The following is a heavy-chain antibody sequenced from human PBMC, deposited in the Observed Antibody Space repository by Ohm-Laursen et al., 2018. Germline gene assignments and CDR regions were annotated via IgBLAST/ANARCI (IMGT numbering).Heavy chain of an antibody. V-gene: IGHV3-33*01. CDR2: IWSDGSNK. CDR1: GFIFSSYG. CDR3: ASRSPALDY. D-gene: IGHD2-2*01. Sequence: SLRLSCAASGFIFSSYGMHWVRQAPGKGLEWVAVIWSDGSNKYYADSVKGRFTISRDNTNNMLYLQMNSLRAEDTAMYYCASRSPALDYWGQGTPVTVSS. J-gene: IGHJ4*02.